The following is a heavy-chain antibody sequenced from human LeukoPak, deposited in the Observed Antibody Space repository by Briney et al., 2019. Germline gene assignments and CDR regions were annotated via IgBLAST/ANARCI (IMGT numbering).Heavy chain of an antibody. CDR1: GFTFSNYA. V-gene: IGHV3-23*01. D-gene: IGHD3-3*01. Sequence: GGSLRLSCAASGFTFSNYAMGWVRQAPGEGLEWVSAISSSAGGTYYADSVKGRFTISRNNSKNTLYLQMNSLRAEDTAVYYCAKAVDFWSGYRSYYFDYWGQGTLVTVSS. CDR3: AKAVDFWSGYRSYYFDY. CDR2: ISSSAGGT. J-gene: IGHJ4*02.